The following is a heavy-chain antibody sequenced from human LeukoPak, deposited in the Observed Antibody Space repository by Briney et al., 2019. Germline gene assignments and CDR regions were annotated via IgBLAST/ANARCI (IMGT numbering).Heavy chain of an antibody. D-gene: IGHD6-13*01. CDR2: IIPIFGTA. Sequence: SVKVSCKASGGTFSSYAISWVRQAPGQGLEWMGGIIPIFGTANYAQKFQGRVTITTDESTSTAYMGLSSLRSGDTAVYYCARGRQQLVPFDYWGQGTLVTVSS. CDR3: ARGRQQLVPFDY. J-gene: IGHJ4*02. V-gene: IGHV1-69*05. CDR1: GGTFSSYA.